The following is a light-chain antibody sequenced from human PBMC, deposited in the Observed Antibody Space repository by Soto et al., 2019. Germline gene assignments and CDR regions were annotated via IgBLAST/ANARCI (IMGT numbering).Light chain of an antibody. Sequence: EIVLTQSPGTLSLSPGERATRSCRASQSVNNDFLAWYQQKPGQAPRLLIYDASSRATGSPDRFSGSGSGTDFTLTISRLEPEDFAVYSCQQYVTSPLTFGGGTKVEIK. CDR2: DAS. CDR1: QSVNNDF. V-gene: IGKV3-20*01. CDR3: QQYVTSPLT. J-gene: IGKJ4*01.